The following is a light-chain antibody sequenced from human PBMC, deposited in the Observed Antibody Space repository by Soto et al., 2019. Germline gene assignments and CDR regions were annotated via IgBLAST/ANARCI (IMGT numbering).Light chain of an antibody. CDR2: EVN. J-gene: IGLJ3*02. Sequence: QSALTQPASVSGSPGQSITISCTGTSSDVGSYNRVSWYQHHPGKAPTLMIYEVNKRPSGVSNRFSGSKSGNTASLTISGLQAEDEADYYYCSSTGSPNWVFGGGTKLTVL. V-gene: IGLV2-23*02. CDR3: CSSTGSPNWV. CDR1: SSDVGSYNR.